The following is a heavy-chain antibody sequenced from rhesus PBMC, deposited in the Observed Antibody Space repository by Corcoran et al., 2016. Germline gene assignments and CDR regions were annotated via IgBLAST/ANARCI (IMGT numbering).Heavy chain of an antibody. J-gene: IGHJ4*01. CDR2: IYGGNGST. Sequence: QVQLQESGPGLVKPSEPLSLTCAVSGGSLRGVYAWRRDRPPPGKGLEWFGFIYGGNGSTNYNPALKKLVTISKDTSKNQFSLKLSSVTAADTAVYYCARRVLTAPLLYYWGQGVLVTVSS. D-gene: IGHD2-15*01. CDR1: GGSLRGVYA. V-gene: IGHV4-76*01. CDR3: ARRVLTAPLLYY.